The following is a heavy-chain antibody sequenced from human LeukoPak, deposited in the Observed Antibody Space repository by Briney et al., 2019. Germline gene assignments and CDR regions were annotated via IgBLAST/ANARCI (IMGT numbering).Heavy chain of an antibody. CDR1: GGSISSYY. Sequence: SETLSLTCTVSGGSISSYYWSWIRQPAGKGLESIGHISTSGSTNYNPSLKSRVTMSVDTSKNQFSPKLSSVTAADTAVYYCARVRYSDSSVLTRKRSYYFDYWGQGTLVTVSS. J-gene: IGHJ4*02. CDR3: ARVRYSDSSVLTRKRSYYFDY. CDR2: ISTSGST. V-gene: IGHV4-4*07. D-gene: IGHD3-22*01.